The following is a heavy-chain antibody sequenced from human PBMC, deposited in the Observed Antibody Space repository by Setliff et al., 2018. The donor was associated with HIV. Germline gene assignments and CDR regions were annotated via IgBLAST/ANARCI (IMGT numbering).Heavy chain of an antibody. D-gene: IGHD4-17*01. J-gene: IGHJ5*02. CDR3: ARGLYGDYGGDLNWLDP. V-gene: IGHV7-4-1*02. CDR2: INANSGSP. Sequence: ASVKVSCKTSGYNFENYAINWVRQAPGQGLEWMGWINANSGSPTYAQAFTGRFFFSVDTAVATAYLRINNLKTEDTAVYFCARGLYGDYGGDLNWLDPWGHGTRVTVSS. CDR1: GYNFENYA.